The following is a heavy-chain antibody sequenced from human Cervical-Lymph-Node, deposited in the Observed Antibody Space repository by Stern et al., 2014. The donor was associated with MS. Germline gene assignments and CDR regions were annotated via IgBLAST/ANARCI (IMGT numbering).Heavy chain of an antibody. D-gene: IGHD1-26*01. J-gene: IGHJ4*02. V-gene: IGHV1-2*02. CDR3: ARDRGSYSDY. CDR1: GYTFTAYF. Sequence: VQLVESGAEVERPGASVKVSCKASGYTFTAYFLLWVRQAPGQGLEWMGWISPKTGSATYAQKFQDRVTMTRDTSINTGYMEVSSLRSDDTAVYYCARDRGSYSDYWGQGTLVAVSS. CDR2: ISPKTGSA.